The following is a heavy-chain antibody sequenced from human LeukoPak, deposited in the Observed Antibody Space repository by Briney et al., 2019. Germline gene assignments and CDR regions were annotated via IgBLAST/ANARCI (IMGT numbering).Heavy chain of an antibody. CDR2: INPNSGGT. J-gene: IGHJ4*02. CDR1: GYTFTGYY. CDR3: AREFDGYSSRGGPTDY. V-gene: IGHV1-2*02. D-gene: IGHD6-13*01. Sequence: ASVKVSCKASGYTFTGYYMHWVRQAPGQGLEWMGWINPNSGGTNYAQKFQGRVTMTRDTSISTAYMELSRLRSDDTAVYYCAREFDGYSSRGGPTDYWGQGALVTVSS.